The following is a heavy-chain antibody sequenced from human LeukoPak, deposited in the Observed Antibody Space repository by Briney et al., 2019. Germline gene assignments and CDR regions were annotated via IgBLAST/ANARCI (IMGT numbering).Heavy chain of an antibody. D-gene: IGHD6-13*01. Sequence: PSETLSLTCAIYGDSFFGYYGSWIRERPGKGLEWIGEINHSGTTSYNPSLKSRVIMSVDTSKNQFSLNLRSVTAADAGVYYCARSGGRAAAASTGFDYWGQGTLVTVSS. V-gene: IGHV4-34*01. J-gene: IGHJ4*02. CDR2: INHSGTT. CDR1: GDSFFGYY. CDR3: ARSGGRAAAASTGFDY.